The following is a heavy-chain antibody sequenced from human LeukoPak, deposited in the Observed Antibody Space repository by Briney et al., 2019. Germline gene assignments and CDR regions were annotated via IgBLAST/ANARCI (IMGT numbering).Heavy chain of an antibody. J-gene: IGHJ6*03. CDR2: IKSKTDGGTT. Sequence: PGGSLRLSCAASGFTFSNAWMSWVRQAPGKGLEWVGRIKSKTDGGTTDYAAPVKGRFSISRDDSKNTLYLQMNSLKTEDTAVYYCAKRRGLELLYYYYMDVWGKGTTVTVSS. CDR3: AKRRGLELLYYYYMDV. D-gene: IGHD1-7*01. CDR1: GFTFSNAW. V-gene: IGHV3-15*01.